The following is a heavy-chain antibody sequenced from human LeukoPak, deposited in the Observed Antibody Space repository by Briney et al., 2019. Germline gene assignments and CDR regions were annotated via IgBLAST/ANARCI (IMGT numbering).Heavy chain of an antibody. D-gene: IGHD6-25*01. J-gene: IGHJ4*02. CDR2: ITSGGGTT. Sequence: GGSLRLSCAASGFTFSNYAMSWVRQAPGKALEWVSAITSGGGTTYYAGSVKGRFTISRDNSKNTLYLQMNSLRAEDTAVYYCARDPPRAAWVFDNWGQGTLVSVSS. CDR1: GFTFSNYA. CDR3: ARDPPRAAWVFDN. V-gene: IGHV3-23*01.